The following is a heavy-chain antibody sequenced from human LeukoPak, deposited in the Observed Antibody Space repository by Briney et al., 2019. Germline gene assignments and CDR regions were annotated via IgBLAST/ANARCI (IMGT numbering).Heavy chain of an antibody. CDR2: IIPILGIA. Sequence: SVKVSCKASGYTFISYGLSWVRQAPGQGLEWMGRIIPILGIANYAQKFQGRVTITADKSTSTAYMELSSLRSEDTAVYYCARDPTTVNDYWGQGTLVTVSS. J-gene: IGHJ4*02. CDR3: ARDPTTVNDY. CDR1: GYTFISYG. D-gene: IGHD4-17*01. V-gene: IGHV1-69*04.